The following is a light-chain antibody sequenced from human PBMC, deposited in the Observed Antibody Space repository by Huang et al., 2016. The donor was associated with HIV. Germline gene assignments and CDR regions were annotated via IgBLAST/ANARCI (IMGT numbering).Light chain of an antibody. CDR3: QQCYTPPYT. CDR2: WAS. J-gene: IGKJ2*01. V-gene: IGKV4-1*01. Sequence: DIVMTQSPDSLSLSLGERATINCRSSQNILYKSNNKNFLTCYQQKPGQAPKLLMYWASTREYGVPDRFSGSGSATDFNLTISSLQAEDVAVYYCQQCYTPPYTFGRGTKVQIK. CDR1: QNILYKSNNKNF.